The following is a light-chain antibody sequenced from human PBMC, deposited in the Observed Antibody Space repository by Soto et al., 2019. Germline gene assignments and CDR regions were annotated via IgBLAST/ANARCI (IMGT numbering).Light chain of an antibody. Sequence: QSVLTQPPSASGTPGQRVTISCSGSSSNIGGNAVNWYQQLPGTTPKLLIYGNNKRPSGVPDRFSGSKSGTSASLAISGLQAEDEADYYCAACENSLSGYVFGTGTKLTVL. V-gene: IGLV1-44*01. CDR2: GNN. CDR3: AACENSLSGYV. J-gene: IGLJ1*01. CDR1: SSNIGGNA.